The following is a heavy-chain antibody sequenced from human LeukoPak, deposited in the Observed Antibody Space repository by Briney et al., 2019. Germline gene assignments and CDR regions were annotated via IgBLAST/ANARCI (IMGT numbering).Heavy chain of an antibody. D-gene: IGHD2-21*02. CDR1: GYTFTGYY. CDR3: AREPLGCGGDCHFDY. V-gene: IGHV1-69*13. CDR2: IIPIYDPV. J-gene: IGHJ4*02. Sequence: SVKVSCKASGYTFTGYYMHWMRQAPGQGLEWMGRIIPIYDPVDYAQRFQGRVTITADESTNTVYMELNSLTFEDTAVYYCAREPLGCGGDCHFDYWGQGTLVTVSS.